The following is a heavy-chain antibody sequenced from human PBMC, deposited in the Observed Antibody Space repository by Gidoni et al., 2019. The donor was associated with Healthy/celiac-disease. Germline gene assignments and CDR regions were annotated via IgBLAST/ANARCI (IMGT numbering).Heavy chain of an antibody. V-gene: IGHV3-49*03. J-gene: IGHJ6*02. Sequence: ELQLVESGGGLVQPGRSLRLSCTASGFTFGDSAMSWFRQAPGKGLEWVGFIRSKAYGGTTEYAASVKGRFTISRDDSKSIAYLQMNSLKTEDTAGYYCTRAGAYGDYVGMDVWGQGTTVTVSS. CDR3: TRAGAYGDYVGMDV. CDR2: IRSKAYGGTT. CDR1: GFTFGDSA. D-gene: IGHD4-17*01.